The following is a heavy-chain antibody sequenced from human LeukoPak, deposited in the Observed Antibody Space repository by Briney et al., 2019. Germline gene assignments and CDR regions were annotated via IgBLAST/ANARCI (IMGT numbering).Heavy chain of an antibody. CDR2: ISYDGSNK. CDR1: GFTFSSYA. Sequence: AGGSLRLSCAASGFTFSSYAMHWVRQAPGKGLEWVAVISYDGSNKYYADSVKGRFTISRDNSKNTLYLQMNSLRAEDTAMYYCARDSHYDVSGSDYWGQGTLVTVSS. V-gene: IGHV3-30*14. CDR3: ARDSHYDVSGSDY. D-gene: IGHD3-22*01. J-gene: IGHJ4*02.